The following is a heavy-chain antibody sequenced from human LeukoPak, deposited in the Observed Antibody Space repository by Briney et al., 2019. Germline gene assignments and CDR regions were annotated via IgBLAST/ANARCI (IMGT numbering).Heavy chain of an antibody. CDR1: GFTFSSYG. CDR3: ARRRTTVTTSLDY. Sequence: GGSLRLSCAASGFTFSSYGMSWVRQAPGKGLEWVSAISGSGGSTYYADSVKGRFTISRDNSKNSLYLQMNSLRAEDTAVYYCARRRTTVTTSLDYWGQGTLVTVSS. CDR2: ISGSGGST. D-gene: IGHD4-17*01. V-gene: IGHV3-23*01. J-gene: IGHJ4*02.